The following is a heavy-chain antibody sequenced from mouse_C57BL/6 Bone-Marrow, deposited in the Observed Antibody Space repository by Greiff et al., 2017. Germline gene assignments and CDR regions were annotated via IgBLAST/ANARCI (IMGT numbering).Heavy chain of an antibody. CDR2: IDPETGGT. V-gene: IGHV1-15*01. CDR3: TVGYYAY. Sequence: QVQLQQSGAELVRPGASVTLSCKASGYTFTDYEMHWVKQTPVHGLEWIGAIDPETGGTAYNQKFKGKAILTADNSSNTAYMELRSLTSGDSAVYYCTVGYYAYWGQGTLVTVSA. J-gene: IGHJ3*01. D-gene: IGHD2-3*01. CDR1: GYTFTDYE.